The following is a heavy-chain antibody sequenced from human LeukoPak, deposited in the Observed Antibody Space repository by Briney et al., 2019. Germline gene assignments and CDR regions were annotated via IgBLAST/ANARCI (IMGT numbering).Heavy chain of an antibody. V-gene: IGHV1-69*05. CDR2: IIPIFGTG. CDR3: AREDIEYYYDSSDAFDI. D-gene: IGHD3-22*01. J-gene: IGHJ3*02. CDR1: GGTFSSYA. Sequence: SVKVSCKASGGTFSSYAISWVRQAPGQGLEWMGGIIPIFGTGKYAQKVQGRVTMSTDESRSTAYMELSSLRSEDTAVYYCAREDIEYYYDSSDAFDIWGQGTMVTVSS.